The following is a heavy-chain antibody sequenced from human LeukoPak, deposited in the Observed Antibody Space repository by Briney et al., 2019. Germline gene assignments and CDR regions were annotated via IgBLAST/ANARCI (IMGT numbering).Heavy chain of an antibody. J-gene: IGHJ3*02. D-gene: IGHD3-9*01. CDR1: GYTFTSYD. CDR2: MNPNSGNT. Sequence: GASVKVSCKASGYTFTSYDINWVRQATGQGLEWMGWMNPNSGNTGYAQKFQGRVTMTRNTSISTAYMELSSLRSEDTAMYYCARGLRPSSRYFDWLLYPTPYDAFDIWGQGTMVTVSS. CDR3: ARGLRPSSRYFDWLLYPTPYDAFDI. V-gene: IGHV1-8*01.